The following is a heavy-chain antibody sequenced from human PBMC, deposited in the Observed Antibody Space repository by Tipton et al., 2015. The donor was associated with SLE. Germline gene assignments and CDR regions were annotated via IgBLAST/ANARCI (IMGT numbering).Heavy chain of an antibody. Sequence: QSGAEVKKPGSSVKVSCRASGGTFSSYTISWVRQAPGQGLEWMGGVIPIFGTANYAQKFQGRVTITADESTSTAYMELSSLRSEDRAVFYCARVVGATTGASCASWGQGTRFTVP. D-gene: IGHD1-26*01. CDR2: VIPIFGTA. CDR1: GGTFSSYT. V-gene: IGHV1-69*01. J-gene: IGHJ5*02. CDR3: ARVVGATTGASCAS.